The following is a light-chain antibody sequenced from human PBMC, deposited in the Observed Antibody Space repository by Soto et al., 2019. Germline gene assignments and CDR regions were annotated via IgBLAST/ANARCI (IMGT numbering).Light chain of an antibody. V-gene: IGKV1-5*03. CDR1: QNINSW. CDR2: EAS. J-gene: IGKJ3*01. Sequence: DLQMTQSPSTVSASVGDRVTITCRASQNINSWLAWFQQKPGKAPKLLIYEASGLESGVPSRFSGSGSGTEFTLIISSLQPDDYATYYCQQYNSYRLFTFGPGTKVDIK. CDR3: QQYNSYRLFT.